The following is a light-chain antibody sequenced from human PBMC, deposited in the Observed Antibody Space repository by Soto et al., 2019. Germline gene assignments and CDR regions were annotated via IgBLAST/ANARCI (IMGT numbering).Light chain of an antibody. Sequence: DIVMTQSPDSLAVSLGERATINCKSSQSVLYSSNNRNYLAWYQQKPGQPPKLLIYWASTRESGVPDRFSGSGSETDFTFTISSLQAEDVAVYYCQEFYSTPPTFGQEKKVEIK. CDR2: WAS. CDR3: QEFYSTPPT. J-gene: IGKJ1*01. V-gene: IGKV4-1*01. CDR1: QSVLYSSNNRNY.